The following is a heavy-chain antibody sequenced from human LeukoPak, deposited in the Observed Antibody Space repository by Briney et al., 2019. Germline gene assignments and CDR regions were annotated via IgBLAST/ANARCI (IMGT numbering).Heavy chain of an antibody. J-gene: IGHJ3*02. D-gene: IGHD6-13*01. CDR1: GGSISSYY. CDR3: ARLREIAAAGHCAFDI. Sequence: SETLSLTCTVSGGSISSYYWSWIRQPPGKGLEWIGYIYYSGSTNYNPSLKSRVTISVDTSKNQFSLKLSSVTAADTAVYYCARLREIAAAGHCAFDIWGQGTMVTVSS. V-gene: IGHV4-59*08. CDR2: IYYSGST.